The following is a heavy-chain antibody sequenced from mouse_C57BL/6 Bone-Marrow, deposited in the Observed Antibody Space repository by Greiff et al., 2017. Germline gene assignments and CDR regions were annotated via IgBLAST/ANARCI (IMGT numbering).Heavy chain of an antibody. CDR3: ALDSSGYEFAY. Sequence: QVQLRQSGPELVKPGASVKISCKASGYAFSSSWMNWVKQRPGKGLEWIGRIYPGDGDTNYNGKFKGKATLTADKSSSTAYMQLSSLTSEDSAVYFCALDSSGYEFAYWGQGTLVTVSA. V-gene: IGHV1-82*01. D-gene: IGHD3-2*02. CDR2: IYPGDGDT. J-gene: IGHJ3*01. CDR1: GYAFSSSW.